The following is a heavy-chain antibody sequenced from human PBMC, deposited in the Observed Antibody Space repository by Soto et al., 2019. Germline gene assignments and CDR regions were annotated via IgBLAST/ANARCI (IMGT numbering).Heavy chain of an antibody. V-gene: IGHV4-31*02. D-gene: IGHD2-15*01. CDR1: GGSVSSGSYY. CDR2: IYYTGNT. J-gene: IGHJ5*02. CDR3: ARGTPSPLIVRSSRGPWFDP. Sequence: SETLSLTCTVSGGSVSSGSYYWSWIRQHPGRGLEWIGYIYYTGNTYYNPSLKSRLAISVDTSKNQFSLKLTSVTAADTAVYFCARGTPSPLIVRSSRGPWFDPWGQGTLVTVSS.